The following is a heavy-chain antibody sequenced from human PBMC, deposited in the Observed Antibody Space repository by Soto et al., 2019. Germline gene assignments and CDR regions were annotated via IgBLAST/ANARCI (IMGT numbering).Heavy chain of an antibody. CDR3: ASVAVAGNWFDP. Sequence: QVQLVQSGAEVKKPGASVKVSCKASGYTFTSYYMHWVRQAPGQGLEWMGIINPSGGSTSYAQKFQGRVTMTRDTSTSTVYMELSSLRSEDTAVYYCASVAVAGNWFDPRGQGTLVTVSS. CDR1: GYTFTSYY. V-gene: IGHV1-46*01. CDR2: INPSGGST. D-gene: IGHD6-19*01. J-gene: IGHJ5*02.